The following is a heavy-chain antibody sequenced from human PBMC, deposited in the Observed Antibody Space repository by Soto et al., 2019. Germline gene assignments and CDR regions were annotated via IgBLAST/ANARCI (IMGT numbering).Heavy chain of an antibody. D-gene: IGHD5-18*01. CDR3: ARDTEKYSYGHNDY. V-gene: IGHV4-61*01. Sequence: QVQLQESGPGLVKPSETLSLTCTVSGGSVSSGNYYWSWIRQPPGKRLEWIGYIFHSGTKYNPYLKSRVTISVDTSKNQFSLKLSSVTAAVTAVYYCARDTEKYSYGHNDYWGQGTVVTVSS. CDR1: GGSVSSGNYY. J-gene: IGHJ4*02. CDR2: IFHSGT.